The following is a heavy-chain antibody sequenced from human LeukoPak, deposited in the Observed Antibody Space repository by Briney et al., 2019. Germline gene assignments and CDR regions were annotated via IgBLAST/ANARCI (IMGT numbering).Heavy chain of an antibody. D-gene: IGHD3-9*01. CDR2: INHSGST. J-gene: IGHJ3*02. Sequence: PSETLSLTCAVYGGSFSGYYWSWIRQPPGKGLEWIGEINHSGSTNYNPSLKSRVTISVDTSKNQFSLKLSSVTAADTAVYYCARLPILRYFDWLLKNDAFDIWGQGTMVTVSS. CDR1: GGSFSGYY. CDR3: ARLPILRYFDWLLKNDAFDI. V-gene: IGHV4-34*01.